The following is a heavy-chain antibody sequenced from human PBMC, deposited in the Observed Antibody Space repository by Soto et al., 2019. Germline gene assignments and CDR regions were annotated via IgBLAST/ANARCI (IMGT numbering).Heavy chain of an antibody. CDR3: ARQARIAVAHNRYYIDY. CDR1: GGSISSYY. J-gene: IGHJ4*02. V-gene: IGHV4-59*08. Sequence: SETLSLTCTVSGGSISSYYWSWIRQPPGKGLEWIGYIYYSGSTNYNPSLKSRVTISVDTSKNQFSLKLSSVTAADTAVYYCARQARIAVAHNRYYIDYWGQGILVTVSS. CDR2: IYYSGST. D-gene: IGHD6-19*01.